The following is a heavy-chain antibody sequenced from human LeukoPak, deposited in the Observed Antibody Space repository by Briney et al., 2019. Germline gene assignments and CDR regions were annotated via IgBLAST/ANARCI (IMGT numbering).Heavy chain of an antibody. CDR2: INSDGYSI. CDR1: GFTFSSFW. D-gene: IGHD6-19*01. J-gene: IGHJ4*02. V-gene: IGHV3-74*01. CDR3: ARGIAVAGTDS. Sequence: VGSLRLSCAASGFTFSSFWMHWVRQAPGKGLVWVSRINSDGYSISYADPVKGRFTISRDNAKNTLYLQMNSLRAEDTAVYYCARGIAVAGTDSWGQGTLVTVSS.